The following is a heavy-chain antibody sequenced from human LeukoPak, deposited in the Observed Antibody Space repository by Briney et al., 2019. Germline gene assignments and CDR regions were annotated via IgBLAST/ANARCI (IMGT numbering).Heavy chain of an antibody. Sequence: SETLSLTCTVSGGXISSYYCNWIRQPPGKGLEWLGYIYYSGSTNYNPSLKSRVTISVDTSKNQFSLKLSSVTAADTAVYYCARGGWYPESFQHWGQGALVTVSS. D-gene: IGHD6-19*01. J-gene: IGHJ1*01. V-gene: IGHV4-59*01. CDR3: ARGGWYPESFQH. CDR2: IYYSGST. CDR1: GGXISSYY.